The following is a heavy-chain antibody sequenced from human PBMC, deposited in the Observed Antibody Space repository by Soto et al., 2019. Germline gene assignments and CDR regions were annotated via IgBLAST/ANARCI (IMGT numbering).Heavy chain of an antibody. CDR1: GYSFTSYW. J-gene: IGHJ6*02. V-gene: IGHV5-51*01. CDR3: ARHSGKYYDILTGQILYYGMDV. CDR2: IYPGDSDT. Sequence: GESLKISCKGSGYSFTSYWIGWVRQMPGKGLEWMGIIYPGDSDTRYSPSFQGQVTISADKSISTAYLQWSSLKASDTAMYYCARHSGKYYDILTGQILYYGMDVWGPGTTVPASS. D-gene: IGHD3-9*01.